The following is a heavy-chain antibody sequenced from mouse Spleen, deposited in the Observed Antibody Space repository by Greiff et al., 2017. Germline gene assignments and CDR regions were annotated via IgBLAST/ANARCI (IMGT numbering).Heavy chain of an antibody. D-gene: IGHD1-1*01. J-gene: IGHJ4*01. CDR3: AREGITTVVGAMDY. V-gene: IGHV1-81*01. CDR1: GYTFTSYG. Sequence: VMLVESGAELARPGASVKLSCKASGYTFTSYGISWVKQRTGQGLEWIGEIYPRSGNTYYNEKFKGKATLTADKSSSTAYMELRSLTSEDSAVYFCAREGITTVVGAMDYWGQGTSVTVSS. CDR2: IYPRSGNT.